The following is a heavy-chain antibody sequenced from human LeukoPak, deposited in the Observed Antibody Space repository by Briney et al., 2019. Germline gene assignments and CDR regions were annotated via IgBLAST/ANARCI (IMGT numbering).Heavy chain of an antibody. Sequence: ASVKVSCKASGYTFTGYYMHWVRQAPGQGLEWMGWINPNSGGTNYAQKFQGRVTMTRDTSISTAYMELCRLRSDDTAVYYCARDRKVRGFPWFDPWGQGTLVTVSS. CDR1: GYTFTGYY. J-gene: IGHJ5*02. CDR2: INPNSGGT. CDR3: ARDRKVRGFPWFDP. V-gene: IGHV1-2*02. D-gene: IGHD3-10*01.